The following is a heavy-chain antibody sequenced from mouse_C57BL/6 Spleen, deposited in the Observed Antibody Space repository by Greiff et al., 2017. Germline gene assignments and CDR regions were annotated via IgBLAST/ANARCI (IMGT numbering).Heavy chain of an antibody. CDR1: GYTFTSYW. V-gene: IGHV1-7*01. CDR2: INPSSGYT. J-gene: IGHJ4*01. Sequence: QVHVKQSGAELAKPGASVKLSCKASGYTFTSYWMHWVKQRPGQGLEWIGYINPSSGYTKYNQKFKDKATLTADKSSSTAYMQLSSLTYEDSAVYYCARQLMAYAMDYWGQGTSVTVSS. CDR3: ARQLMAYAMDY. D-gene: IGHD3-2*02.